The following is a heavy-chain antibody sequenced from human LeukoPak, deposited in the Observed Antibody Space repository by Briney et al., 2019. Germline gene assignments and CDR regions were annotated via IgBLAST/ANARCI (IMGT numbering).Heavy chain of an antibody. V-gene: IGHV3-7*01. CDR3: ARDHWRIAAAGSPLDY. J-gene: IGHJ4*02. D-gene: IGHD6-13*01. CDR2: IKQDGSEK. Sequence: GGSLRLSCAASGFTFSSYWMSWVRQAPGKGLEWVANIKQDGSEKYYVDSVKGRFTISRDNAKNSLYLQMNSLRAEDTAVYYCARDHWRIAAAGSPLDYWGQGTLVTVSS. CDR1: GFTFSSYW.